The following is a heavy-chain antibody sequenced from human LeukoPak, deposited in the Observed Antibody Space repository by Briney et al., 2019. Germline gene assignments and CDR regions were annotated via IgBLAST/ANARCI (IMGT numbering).Heavy chain of an antibody. CDR2: IGDSGGST. Sequence: GGSLRLSCAASGFTFSNHAMSWVRQAPGKGLEWVSVIGDSGGSTYYADSVKGRFTISRDNSKNTLYLQMNSLRADDTAVYHCAKGGASSPHTYIDVWGKGTTVIVSS. CDR1: GFTFSNHA. J-gene: IGHJ6*04. CDR3: AKGGASSPHTYIDV. D-gene: IGHD6-6*01. V-gene: IGHV3-23*01.